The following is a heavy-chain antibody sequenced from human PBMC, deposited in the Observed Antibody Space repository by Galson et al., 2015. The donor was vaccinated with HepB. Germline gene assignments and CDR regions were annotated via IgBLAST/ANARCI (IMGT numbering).Heavy chain of an antibody. J-gene: IGHJ3*02. CDR3: AGFYYYDRSGYHYAFYI. Sequence: QSGAEVKKPGESLKISCKGSGYSFTSYWIGWVRQMPGKGLEWMGIIYPGDSDTRYSPSFQGQVTISADKSISTAYLQWSSLKASDTAMFYWAGFYYYDRSGYHYAFYIWGQGTMVTVSS. CDR1: GYSFTSYW. V-gene: IGHV5-51*03. D-gene: IGHD3-22*01. CDR2: IYPGDSDT.